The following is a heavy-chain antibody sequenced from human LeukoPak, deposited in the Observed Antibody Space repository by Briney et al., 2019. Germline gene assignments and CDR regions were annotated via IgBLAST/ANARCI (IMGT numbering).Heavy chain of an antibody. CDR2: INPNSGGT. CDR1: GYTFTGCY. V-gene: IGHV1-2*02. J-gene: IGHJ4*02. CDR3: ARGRRITMVRGVMGVDY. D-gene: IGHD3-10*01. Sequence: ASVKVSCKASGYTFTGCYMHWVRQAPGQGLEWMGWINPNSGGTNYAQKFQGRVTMTRDTSISTAYMELCRLRSDDTAVYYCARGRRITMVRGVMGVDYWGQGTLVTVSS.